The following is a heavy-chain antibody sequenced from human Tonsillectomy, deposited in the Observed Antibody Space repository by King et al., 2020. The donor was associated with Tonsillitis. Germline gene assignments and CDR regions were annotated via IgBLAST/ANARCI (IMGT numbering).Heavy chain of an antibody. CDR2: ISWDGHNR. V-gene: IGHV3-43*01. D-gene: IGHD3-10*01. CDR1: GFTFDDYT. Sequence: EVQLVESGGAVVQPGGSLRLSCAASGFTFDDYTMHWVRQAPGKGLEWVSLISWDGHNRFYTDSVKGRFTTSRDNSKNSLYLQMNSLRTEDTALYYCARDGSGWHYGLDVWGQGTTVTVSS. J-gene: IGHJ6*02. CDR3: ARDGSGWHYGLDV.